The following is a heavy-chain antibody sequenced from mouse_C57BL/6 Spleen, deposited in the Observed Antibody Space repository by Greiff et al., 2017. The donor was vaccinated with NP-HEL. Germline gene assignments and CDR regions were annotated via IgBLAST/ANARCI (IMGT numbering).Heavy chain of an antibody. Sequence: QVQLQQSGAELVKPGASVKLSCKASGYTFTSYWMHWVKQRPGQGLEWIGMIHPNSGSTNYNEKFKSKATLTVDKSSSTAYMQLSSLTSEDSAVYYCARRDYSNLFDYWGQGTTLTVSS. V-gene: IGHV1-64*01. CDR3: ARRDYSNLFDY. CDR1: GYTFTSYW. D-gene: IGHD2-5*01. CDR2: IHPNSGST. J-gene: IGHJ2*01.